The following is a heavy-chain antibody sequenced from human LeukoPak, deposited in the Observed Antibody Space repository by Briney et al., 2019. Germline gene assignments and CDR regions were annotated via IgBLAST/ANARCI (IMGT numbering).Heavy chain of an antibody. D-gene: IGHD2-15*01. J-gene: IGHJ4*02. V-gene: IGHV4-59*08. CDR2: IYYSGST. Sequence: PSETLSLTCTVSGGSISSYYWSWIRQPPGKGLEWIGYIYYSGSTNYNPSLKSRVIISVDTSRNQFSLKLSSVTAADTAVYYCARGGIVADYWGQGTLVTVSS. CDR3: ARGGIVADY. CDR1: GGSISSYY.